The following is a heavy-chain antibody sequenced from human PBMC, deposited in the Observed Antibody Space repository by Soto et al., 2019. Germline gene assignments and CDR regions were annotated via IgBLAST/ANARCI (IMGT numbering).Heavy chain of an antibody. CDR1: GDSVSSNSAA. J-gene: IGHJ5*02. D-gene: IGHD2-15*01. Sequence: PSQTLSLTCAISGDSVSSNSAAWNWIRQSPSRGLEWLGRTYYRSKWYNDYTSSVKSRISINPDTSKNQFSLQLTSVTPEDTAVYYCARDEDAYLGLNHWGQGIPVTVSS. CDR3: ARDEDAYLGLNH. V-gene: IGHV6-1*01. CDR2: TYYRSKWYN.